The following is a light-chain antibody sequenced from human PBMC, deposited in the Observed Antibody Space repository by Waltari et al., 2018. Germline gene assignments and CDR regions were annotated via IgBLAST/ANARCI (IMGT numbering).Light chain of an antibody. CDR1: SSDIGKYNY. CDR2: DVS. V-gene: IGLV2-14*03. Sequence: QSALTQPASVSGSPGQSITISCSGPSSDIGKYNYVSWFQQHPGKAPKLMIYDVSNRPSGVSDRFSGSKSGNTASLTISGLQTEDESDYYCTSFTSSNTYVFGTGTKVTVL. J-gene: IGLJ1*01. CDR3: TSFTSSNTYV.